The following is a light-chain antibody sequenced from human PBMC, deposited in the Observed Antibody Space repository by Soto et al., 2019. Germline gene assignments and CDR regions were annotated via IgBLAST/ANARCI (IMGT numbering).Light chain of an antibody. CDR3: QQGSRFPFT. V-gene: IGKV1-12*01. Sequence: DIQITQSPSSVSASVGDRVTVTCRASQNVSTWLTWYQQTPGKAPNLLIYGASTLQRGVPSRFSGSGSGTEFTLTISSLQPEDFAIYFCQQGSRFPFTFGPGTGVDFK. J-gene: IGKJ3*01. CDR2: GAS. CDR1: QNVSTW.